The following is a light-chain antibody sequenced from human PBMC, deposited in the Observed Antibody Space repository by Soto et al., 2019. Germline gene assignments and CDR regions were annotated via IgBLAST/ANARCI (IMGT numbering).Light chain of an antibody. CDR3: QQRANWPIT. V-gene: IGKV3D-20*02. J-gene: IGKJ5*01. CDR2: GAS. CDR1: QSVTSNY. Sequence: DIVLTQSPGTLSLSPGERATLSCRASQSVTSNYLAWYQQKPGQAPRLLIHGASRRATGIPDRFSGSGSGTDFSLTINSLQSEDFAVYYCQQRANWPITFGQGTRLEIK.